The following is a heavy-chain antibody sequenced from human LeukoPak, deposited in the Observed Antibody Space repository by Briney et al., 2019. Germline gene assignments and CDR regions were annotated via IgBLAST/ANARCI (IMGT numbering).Heavy chain of an antibody. CDR2: IYYSGST. CDR1: GGSISSSSYY. D-gene: IGHD4-17*01. V-gene: IGHV4-39*07. Sequence: SQTLSLTCTVSGGSISSSSYYWGWIRQPPGKGLEWIGSIYYSGSTYYNPSLKSRVTISVDTSKNQFSLKLSSVTAADTAVYYCARVDHTYGDYLHFDYWGQGTLVTVSS. CDR3: ARVDHTYGDYLHFDY. J-gene: IGHJ4*02.